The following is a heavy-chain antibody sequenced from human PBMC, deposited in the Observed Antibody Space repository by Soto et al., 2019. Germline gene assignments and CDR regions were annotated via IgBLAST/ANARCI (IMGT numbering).Heavy chain of an antibody. J-gene: IGHJ6*01. D-gene: IGHD1-1*01. V-gene: IGHV3-30*03. CDR2: ITYDGSNQ. Sequence: QVQLVESGGGVVQPGTSLRLSCAASGFTFSKYGMHWVRQAPGRGLEWVALITYDGSNQYYADSVKGRFISSRDNSKNTRYLHMTGFIAEETAVYFGTRKIWNDVIGLGM. CDR1: GFTFSKYG. CDR3: TRKIWNDVIGLGM.